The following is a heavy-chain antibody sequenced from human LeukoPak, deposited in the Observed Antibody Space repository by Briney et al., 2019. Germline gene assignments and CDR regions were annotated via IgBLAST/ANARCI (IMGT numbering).Heavy chain of an antibody. V-gene: IGHV4-30-4*01. J-gene: IGHJ4*02. D-gene: IGHD1-7*01. CDR2: IYYSGST. Sequence: SQTLSLTCTVSGGSISSGDYYWSWIRQPPGKGLEWIGYIYYSGSTYYNPSLKSRVTISVDTSKNQFSLKVNSLTAADTAVYYCAREPIGTHFDYWGRGTLVTVSS. CDR3: AREPIGTHFDY. CDR1: GGSISSGDYY.